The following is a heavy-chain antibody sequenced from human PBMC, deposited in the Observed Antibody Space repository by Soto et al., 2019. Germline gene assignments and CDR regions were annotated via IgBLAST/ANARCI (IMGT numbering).Heavy chain of an antibody. CDR2: INVGNGNT. D-gene: IGHD5-12*01. CDR1: GYTFTTYA. V-gene: IGHV1-3*01. J-gene: IGHJ4*02. CDR3: ARSGYSGYGPFDY. Sequence: QVQLVQSGAEVKKPGASVKISCKASGYTFTTYAMHWVRQAPGQRLEWMGWINVGNGNTKYSQNFQGRVTITRDTSASTAYMELSSLRSEDTAVYYCARSGYSGYGPFDYWGQGTLVTVSS.